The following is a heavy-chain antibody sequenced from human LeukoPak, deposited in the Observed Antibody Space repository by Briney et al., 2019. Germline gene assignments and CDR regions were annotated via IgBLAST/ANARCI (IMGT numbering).Heavy chain of an antibody. D-gene: IGHD6-19*01. V-gene: IGHV3-7*01. CDR2: IKQDGSEK. CDR3: ASAVIAVAGLRGPWFDP. Sequence: PGGSLRLSCAASGFTVSSYWMSWVRQAPGKGLEWVANIKQDGSEKYYVDSVKGRFTISRDNAKNSLYLQMNSLRAEDTAVYYCASAVIAVAGLRGPWFDPWGQGTLVTVSS. CDR1: GFTVSSYW. J-gene: IGHJ5*02.